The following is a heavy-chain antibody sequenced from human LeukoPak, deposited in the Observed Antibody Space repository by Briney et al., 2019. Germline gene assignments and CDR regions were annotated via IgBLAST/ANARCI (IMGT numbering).Heavy chain of an antibody. Sequence: PGGSRRLSCADSGFTFSSYSMNWVRQAPGKGLEWVSSISSSSSYIYYADSMKGRFTISRDNAKNSLYLQMNSLRAEDTAVYYCVREIAVTSTGAFDIWGQGTMVTVSS. CDR2: ISSSSSYI. CDR1: GFTFSSYS. V-gene: IGHV3-21*01. D-gene: IGHD6-19*01. J-gene: IGHJ3*02. CDR3: VREIAVTSTGAFDI.